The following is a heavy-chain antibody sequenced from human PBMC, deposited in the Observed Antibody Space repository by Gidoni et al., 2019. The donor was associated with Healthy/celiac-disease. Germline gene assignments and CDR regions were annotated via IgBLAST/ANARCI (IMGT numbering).Heavy chain of an antibody. V-gene: IGHV3-11*06. J-gene: IGHJ4*02. D-gene: IGHD2-15*01. CDR1: GFTFSDYY. Sequence: QVQLVESGGGLVKPGGSLRLSCAASGFTFSDYYMSWIRQAPGKGLGWLSYISSSNNYTNYADSVKGRFTTSRDNAKNSLYLQMNSLRAEDTAVYYCARARVVVVAATPFDYWGQGTLVTVSS. CDR3: ARARVVVVAATPFDY. CDR2: ISSSNNYT.